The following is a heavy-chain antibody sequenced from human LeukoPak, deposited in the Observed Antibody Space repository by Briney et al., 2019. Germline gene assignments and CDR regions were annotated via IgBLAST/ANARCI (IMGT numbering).Heavy chain of an antibody. CDR3: AREYCSSTSCYENWFDP. Sequence: VSVKVSCKASGYTFTSYGISWVRQAPGQGLEWMGWISAYNGNTNYAQKLQGRVTMTTDTSTSTAYMELRSLRSDDAAVYYCAREYCSSTSCYENWFDPWGQGTLVTVSS. J-gene: IGHJ5*02. CDR2: ISAYNGNT. V-gene: IGHV1-18*01. CDR1: GYTFTSYG. D-gene: IGHD2-2*01.